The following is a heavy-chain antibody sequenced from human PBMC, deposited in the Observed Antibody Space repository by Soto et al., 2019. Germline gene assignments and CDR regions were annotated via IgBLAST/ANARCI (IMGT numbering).Heavy chain of an antibody. D-gene: IGHD3-10*01. Sequence: PGGSLRLSCAASGFTFNSYGMHWVRQAPGKGLEWVALISYDGSNKYYTDSVKGRFTISRDNSKNTLYLQMNSLRAEDTAVYYCAKDRYYGPPYDYWGQGTLVTSPQ. CDR3: AKDRYYGPPYDY. CDR2: ISYDGSNK. J-gene: IGHJ4*02. V-gene: IGHV3-30*18. CDR1: GFTFNSYG.